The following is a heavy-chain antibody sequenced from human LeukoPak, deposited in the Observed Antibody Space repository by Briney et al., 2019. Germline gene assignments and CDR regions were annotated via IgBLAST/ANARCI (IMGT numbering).Heavy chain of an antibody. J-gene: IGHJ5*02. Sequence: GASAKVTCKASGYTFTSSYIHWVRQAPGQGLEWMGWINPNTGGTNLAQNFQGRVTMTRDTSISTAYMELSRLKSDDTAVYYCARDPSGSYFDNWFDPWGQGTLVTVSS. CDR2: INPNTGGT. CDR1: GYTFTSSY. CDR3: ARDPSGSYFDNWFDP. V-gene: IGHV1-2*02. D-gene: IGHD1-26*01.